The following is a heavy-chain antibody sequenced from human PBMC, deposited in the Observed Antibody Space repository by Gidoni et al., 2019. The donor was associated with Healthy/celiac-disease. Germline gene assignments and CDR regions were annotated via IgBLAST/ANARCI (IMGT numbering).Heavy chain of an antibody. CDR3: TTERGYSSSWYIGAFDI. CDR2: IKSKTDGGTT. V-gene: IGHV3-15*01. CDR1: GFTFSNAL. D-gene: IGHD6-13*01. Sequence: EVQLVESGGGLVKPGGSLRLSSAASGFTFSNALMSWVRQAPGKGMEWVGRIKSKTDGGTTDYAAPVKGRFTISRDDSKNTLYLQMNSLKTEDTAVYYCTTERGYSSSWYIGAFDIWGQGTMVTVSS. J-gene: IGHJ3*02.